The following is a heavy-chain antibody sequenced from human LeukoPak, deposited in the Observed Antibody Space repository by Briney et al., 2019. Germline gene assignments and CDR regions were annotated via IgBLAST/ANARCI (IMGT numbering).Heavy chain of an antibody. CDR2: ISSGSSTI. D-gene: IGHD3-22*01. Sequence: GGSLRLSCAASGFTFSSYNMNWVRQAPGKGLEWVSYISSGSSTIYYADSVKGRFTISRDNAKNSLYLQMNSLRDEDTAVYYCAKVGGSGYRYDCFDYWGQGTQVTVSS. CDR3: AKVGGSGYRYDCFDY. CDR1: GFTFSSYN. V-gene: IGHV3-48*02. J-gene: IGHJ4*02.